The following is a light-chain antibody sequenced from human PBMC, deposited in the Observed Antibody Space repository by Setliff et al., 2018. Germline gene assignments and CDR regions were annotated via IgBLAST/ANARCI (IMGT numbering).Light chain of an antibody. V-gene: IGLV2-14*03. CDR2: GVS. CDR1: SSDVGSYDL. CDR3: NAYASDTTDV. J-gene: IGLJ1*01. Sequence: QSVLTQPASVSGSPGQSITISCSGTSSDVGSYDLVSWYQQHPGKAPKLIIYGVSDRPSGVSSRFSGSKSGNTAYLTVSGLQTGDEAEYYCNAYASDTTDVFGSGTKVTVL.